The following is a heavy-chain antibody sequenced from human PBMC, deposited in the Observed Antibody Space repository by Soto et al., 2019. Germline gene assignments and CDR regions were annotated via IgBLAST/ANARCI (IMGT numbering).Heavy chain of an antibody. V-gene: IGHV5-51*01. CDR2: IYPGDSDT. CDR3: ARHTYYYDSSGYYYYYGMDV. CDR1: GYSFTSYW. Sequence: ESLKISCKGSGYSFTSYWIGWVRQMPGKGLEWMGIIYPGDSDTRYSPSFQGQVTISADKSISTAYLQWSSLKASDTAMYYCARHTYYYDSSGYYYYYGMDVWGQGTTVTVSS. D-gene: IGHD3-22*01. J-gene: IGHJ6*02.